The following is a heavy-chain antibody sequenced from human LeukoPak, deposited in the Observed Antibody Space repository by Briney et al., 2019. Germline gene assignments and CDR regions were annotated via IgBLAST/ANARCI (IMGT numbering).Heavy chain of an antibody. D-gene: IGHD6-19*01. Sequence: GRSLRLSCAASGFTFGDYAMHWVRQAPGKGLEWVSGISWNSGSIGYADSVKGRFTISRDNAKNSLYLQMNSLRAEDTALYYCAKWGGRYSSGWYPPFDYWGQGTLVTVSS. CDR2: ISWNSGSI. CDR1: GFTFGDYA. J-gene: IGHJ4*02. CDR3: AKWGGRYSSGWYPPFDY. V-gene: IGHV3-9*01.